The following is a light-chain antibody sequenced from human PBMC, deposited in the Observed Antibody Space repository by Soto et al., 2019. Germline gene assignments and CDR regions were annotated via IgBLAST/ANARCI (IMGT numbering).Light chain of an antibody. CDR1: QDINNY. J-gene: IGKJ3*01. CDR3: QQLNNYPLT. CDR2: AAS. V-gene: IGKV1-9*01. Sequence: IQLTQSPSSLSASVGDRVTITCRASQDINNYLAWYQQKPGKAPNLLIYAASSLQSGVPSRFSGSGSGAEFTLPISSLQPEDFATYYCQQLNNYPLTFGPGTKVDIK.